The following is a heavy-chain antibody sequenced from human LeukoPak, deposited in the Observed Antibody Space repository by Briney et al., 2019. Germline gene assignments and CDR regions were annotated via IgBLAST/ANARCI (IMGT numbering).Heavy chain of an antibody. Sequence: ASVKVSCKASGYTFTGYYMHWVRQAPGQGLEWMGWINPNSGGTNYAQKFQGRVTMTRDTSISTAYMELSRLRSDDTAVYYCWYYDFWSGYYTAFDIWGQGTMVTVSS. V-gene: IGHV1-2*02. J-gene: IGHJ3*02. CDR1: GYTFTGYY. CDR3: WYYDFWSGYYTAFDI. CDR2: INPNSGGT. D-gene: IGHD3-3*01.